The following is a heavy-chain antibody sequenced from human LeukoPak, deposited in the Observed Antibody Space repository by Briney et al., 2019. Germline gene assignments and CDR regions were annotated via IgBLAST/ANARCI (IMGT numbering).Heavy chain of an antibody. J-gene: IGHJ3*02. CDR3: ARSSYYYGADAFDI. D-gene: IGHD3-10*01. V-gene: IGHV4-38-2*02. Sequence: SETLSLTCTVSGYSISSGYYWGWIRQPPGKGLEWIGSIYHSGGTYYNPSLKSRVTISVDTSKTQFSLNLSSVTAADTAVYYCARSSYYYGADAFDIWGQGTMVTVSS. CDR1: GYSISSGYY. CDR2: IYHSGGT.